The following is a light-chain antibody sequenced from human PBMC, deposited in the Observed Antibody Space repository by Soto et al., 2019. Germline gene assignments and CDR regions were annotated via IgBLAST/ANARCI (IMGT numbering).Light chain of an antibody. V-gene: IGKV1-27*01. CDR3: QKYSSAPT. Sequence: DIQMTQSPSSLSASVGDRVTITCRASQGISSYLAWYQQKTGKLPKLLIYAASTVQSSVPSRFSGSGAGTDFTITISSLQPEDVANYYCQKYSSAPTFGQGTKVDIK. CDR2: AAS. J-gene: IGKJ1*01. CDR1: QGISSY.